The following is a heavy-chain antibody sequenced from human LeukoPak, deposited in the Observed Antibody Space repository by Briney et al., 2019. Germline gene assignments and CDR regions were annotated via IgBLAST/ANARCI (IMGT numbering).Heavy chain of an antibody. Sequence: GRSLRLSCAASAFTFSGYGMHWVRQAPGKGLEWVALISFDGNNKYYADSVKGRFTISRDNSKNTLFLQINSLRSEDTAVYYCAKDRQPVVVAATADYWGQGTLVTVSS. V-gene: IGHV3-30*18. J-gene: IGHJ4*02. D-gene: IGHD2-15*01. CDR3: AKDRQPVVVAATADY. CDR2: ISFDGNNK. CDR1: AFTFSGYG.